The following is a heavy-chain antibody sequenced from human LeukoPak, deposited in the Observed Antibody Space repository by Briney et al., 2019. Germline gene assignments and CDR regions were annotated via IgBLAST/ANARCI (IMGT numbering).Heavy chain of an antibody. D-gene: IGHD7-27*01. Sequence: GASVKVSCKASGYTFTGYFMHWVRQAPGQGLEWMGWISPNSGGTNYTQKFQGRVTMTRDTSTSTVYMELSSLRSEDTAVYCCARDHRYKSSKLGISPSDYWGQGTLVTVSS. J-gene: IGHJ4*02. V-gene: IGHV1-2*02. CDR1: GYTFTGYF. CDR3: ARDHRYKSSKLGISPSDY. CDR2: ISPNSGGT.